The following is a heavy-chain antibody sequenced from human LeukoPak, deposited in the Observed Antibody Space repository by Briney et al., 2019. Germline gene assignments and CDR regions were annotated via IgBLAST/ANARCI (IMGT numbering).Heavy chain of an antibody. CDR2: IKQDGSEK. V-gene: IGHV3-7*01. D-gene: IGHD3-22*01. CDR1: GFTFSSYN. J-gene: IGHJ4*02. CDR3: ARTIYDSSGLSY. Sequence: GGSLRLSCAASGFTFSSYNMNWVRQAPGKGLEWVANIKQDGSEKYYVDSVKGRFTISRDNAKNSLYLQINSPRAEDTAVYYCARTIYDSSGLSYWGQGTLVTVSS.